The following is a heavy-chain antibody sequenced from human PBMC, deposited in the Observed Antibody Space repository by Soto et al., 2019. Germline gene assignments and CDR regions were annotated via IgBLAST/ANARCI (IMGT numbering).Heavy chain of an antibody. D-gene: IGHD3-16*01. J-gene: IGHJ4*02. Sequence: EVQLVESGGGLVQPGGSLRLTCAASGFSLRGYWMSWVRQAPGKGLEWVANVKQDGSDKNYVDSVKGRFTISRDNAKNSLALEMNSLRADDTAVYYGGRGGGNFDQWGQGTLVTVSS. CDR3: GRGGGNFDQ. CDR1: GFSLRGYW. CDR2: VKQDGSDK. V-gene: IGHV3-7*04.